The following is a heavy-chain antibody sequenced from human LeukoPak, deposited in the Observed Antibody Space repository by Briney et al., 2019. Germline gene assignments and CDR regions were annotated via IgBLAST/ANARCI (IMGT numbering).Heavy chain of an antibody. CDR3: ARDYADYVGYFFFDY. D-gene: IGHD4-17*01. CDR1: GFTFNNYA. J-gene: IGHJ4*02. V-gene: IGHV3-23*01. CDR2: ISGGGETT. Sequence: GGSLRLSCAASGFTFNNYAMNWARRAPGKGLEWVSSISGGGETTYYADSAKGRFTISRDNSQNTLYLQMNSLRAEDTAVYYCARDYADYVGYFFFDYWGQGTLVTVSS.